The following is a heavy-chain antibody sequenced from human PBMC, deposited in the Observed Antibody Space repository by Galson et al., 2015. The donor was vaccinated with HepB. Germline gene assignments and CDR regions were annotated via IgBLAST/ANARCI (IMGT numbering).Heavy chain of an antibody. CDR3: ARRARGKSLYQLARKQYYYYYIDV. CDR2: ISPSGNT. Sequence: ETLSLTCAVYGGSFNDYSWNWIRQSPLKGLEWLGEISPSGNTNYNPSLQSRLTISVDASKNQFSLELRSVGAADTAVYYCARRARGKSLYQLARKQYYYYYIDVWGKGTTLTVS. J-gene: IGHJ6*03. CDR1: GGSFNDYS. V-gene: IGHV4-34*01. D-gene: IGHD2/OR15-2a*01.